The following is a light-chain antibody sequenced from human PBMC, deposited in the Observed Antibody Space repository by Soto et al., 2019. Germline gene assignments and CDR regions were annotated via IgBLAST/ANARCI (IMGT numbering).Light chain of an antibody. J-gene: IGKJ2*01. CDR1: QSISGW. CDR3: QQYYNYPYT. CDR2: GVS. Sequence: DIQMTQSPSTLSASVGDRVTITCRASQSISGWLAWYQQKPGKAPELLIYGVSYLECGVPSRFSGSGSGTEFDLSINSRQPDDFSTYYCQQYYNYPYTLGQGSRLEIK. V-gene: IGKV1-5*01.